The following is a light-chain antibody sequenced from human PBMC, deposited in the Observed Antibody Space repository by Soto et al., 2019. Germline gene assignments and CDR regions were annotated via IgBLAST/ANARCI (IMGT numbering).Light chain of an antibody. CDR3: AAWDDSLKGV. CDR1: SFNIGSNT. Sequence: QSVLTQPPSASGTPGQRGTISCSGSSFNIGSNTVNWYQQLPGTAPKLLIYSNNQRPSGVPDRFSCSKSGTSASLASSGLQSEDEADYYCAAWDDSLKGVFGGGTQLTVL. CDR2: SNN. V-gene: IGLV1-44*01. J-gene: IGLJ2*01.